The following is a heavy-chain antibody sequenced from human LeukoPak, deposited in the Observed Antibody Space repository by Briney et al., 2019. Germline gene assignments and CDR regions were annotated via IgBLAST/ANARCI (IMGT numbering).Heavy chain of an antibody. D-gene: IGHD3-22*01. CDR3: ARDGDYYDSSAQGFDY. J-gene: IGHJ4*02. V-gene: IGHV3-30*03. CDR2: ISFDGNNI. Sequence: GGSLRLSCAASGFTFRSYGMHWVRQAPGKGLEWVAVISFDGNNIYYADSVKGRFTISRDNSKNMLYLQMNSLRAEDTAVYYCARDGDYYDSSAQGFDYWGQGTLVTVSS. CDR1: GFTFRSYG.